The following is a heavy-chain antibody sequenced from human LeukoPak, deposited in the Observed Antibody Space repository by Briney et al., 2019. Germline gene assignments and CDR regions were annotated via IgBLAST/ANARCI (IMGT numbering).Heavy chain of an antibody. CDR2: ISAYNGNT. J-gene: IGHJ6*02. V-gene: IGHV1-18*01. Sequence: GASVKVSCKASGYTFTSYGISWVRQAPGQGLEWMGWISAYNGNTNYAQKLQGRVTMTTDTSTSTAYMELRSLRSDDTAVYYCARSEVILTGYSRSSYGMDVWGQGTTVTVSS. CDR1: GYTFTSYG. D-gene: IGHD3-9*01. CDR3: ARSEVILTGYSRSSYGMDV.